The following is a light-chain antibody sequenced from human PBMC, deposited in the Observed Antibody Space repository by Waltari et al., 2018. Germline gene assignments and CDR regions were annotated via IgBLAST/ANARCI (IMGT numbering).Light chain of an antibody. CDR3: SSYARSDNSVL. V-gene: IGLV2-23*01. J-gene: IGLJ2*01. Sequence: QSALPQPASVSGSPGQSITISCTGSTSDVGGYNLVSWYRQFPNKAPQLIIYEGTRRPSGVSSRFSASKSGNTASLTISGLQADDEALYFCSSYARSDNSVLFGGGTQLSVL. CDR1: TSDVGGYNL. CDR2: EGT.